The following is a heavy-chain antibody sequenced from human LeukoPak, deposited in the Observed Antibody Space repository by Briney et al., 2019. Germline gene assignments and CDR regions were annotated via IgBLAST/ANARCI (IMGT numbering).Heavy chain of an antibody. V-gene: IGHV3-21*01. CDR1: GFSFGDYG. CDR2: ISSSSSYI. CDR3: ARESSEGGY. Sequence: GRSLRLSCTTSGFSFGDYGMNWVRQAPGKGLEWVSSISSSSSYIYYADSVKGRFTISRDNAKNSLYLQMNSLRAEDTAVYYCARESSEGGYWGQGTLVTVSS. D-gene: IGHD6-25*01. J-gene: IGHJ4*02.